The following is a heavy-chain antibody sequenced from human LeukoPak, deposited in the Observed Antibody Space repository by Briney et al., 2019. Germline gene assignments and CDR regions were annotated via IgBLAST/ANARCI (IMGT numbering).Heavy chain of an antibody. CDR1: GGSISSYY. Sequence: PSETLSLTCTVSGGSISSYYWSWIRQPPGKGLEWIGYIYYSGSTNYNPSLKSRVTISVDTSKNQFSLKLSSVTAADTAVYYCARHVTFGESDAFDIWGQGTMVTVSS. D-gene: IGHD3-10*01. V-gene: IGHV4-59*08. J-gene: IGHJ3*02. CDR2: IYYSGST. CDR3: ARHVTFGESDAFDI.